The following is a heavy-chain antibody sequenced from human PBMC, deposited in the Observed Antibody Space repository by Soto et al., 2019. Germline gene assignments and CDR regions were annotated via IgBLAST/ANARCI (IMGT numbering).Heavy chain of an antibody. V-gene: IGHV3-7*01. Sequence: EVQLVESGGGLVQPGGSLRLSCAASGFSFSTYWMSWVRQAPGKGLEWVANIKQDGSEKYYVDFVKGRFTISRDNARSSLYLQMNSLRAEDTAVYYCARVAVLTAAGTTDYWGQGTLVTVSS. CDR3: ARVAVLTAAGTTDY. D-gene: IGHD6-13*01. CDR2: IKQDGSEK. CDR1: GFSFSTYW. J-gene: IGHJ4*02.